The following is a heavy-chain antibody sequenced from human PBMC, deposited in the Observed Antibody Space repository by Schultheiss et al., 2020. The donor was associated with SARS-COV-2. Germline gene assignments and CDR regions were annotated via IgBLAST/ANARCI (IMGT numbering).Heavy chain of an antibody. CDR1: GGSFSGYY. CDR2: INHSGST. CDR3: ARVSKKCMLDY. D-gene: IGHD2-8*01. Sequence: SETLSLTCAVYGGSFSGYYWSWIRQPPGKGLEWIGEINHSGSTNYNPSLKSRVTISVDTSKNQLSLKLSSVTAADTAVYYCARVSKKCMLDYWGQGTLVTVSS. V-gene: IGHV4-34*01. J-gene: IGHJ4*02.